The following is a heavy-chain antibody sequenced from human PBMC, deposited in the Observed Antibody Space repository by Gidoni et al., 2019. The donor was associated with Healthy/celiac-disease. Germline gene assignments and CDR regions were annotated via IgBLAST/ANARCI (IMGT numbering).Heavy chain of an antibody. V-gene: IGHV2-5*02. D-gene: IGHD4-17*01. Sequence: QITLKESGPTLVKPTQTLTLTCTFSGFSLSTSGVGVGWIRQPPGKALEWLALIYWDDDKRYNPSLKSRLTITKDTSKNQVVLTMTNMDPVDTATYYCALEDYGGNSSGAFDIWGQGTMVTVSS. CDR2: IYWDDDK. CDR3: ALEDYGGNSSGAFDI. J-gene: IGHJ3*02. CDR1: GFSLSTSGVG.